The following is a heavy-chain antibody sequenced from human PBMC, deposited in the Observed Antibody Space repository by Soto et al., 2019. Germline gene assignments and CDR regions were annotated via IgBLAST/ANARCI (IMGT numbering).Heavy chain of an antibody. CDR1: EFTFSSYG. Sequence: QVQLVESGGGVVQPGRSLTLSCAASEFTFSSYGIHWVRQAPGKGLEWVAVISYDGSKKQYADSVKGRFTISRDNSKNTLLLQMNSLRAEDTAVYYCAKDTYYHDTTGYYVFDYWGQGTLVNVSS. V-gene: IGHV3-30*18. J-gene: IGHJ4*02. CDR3: AKDTYYHDTTGYYVFDY. D-gene: IGHD3-22*01. CDR2: ISYDGSKK.